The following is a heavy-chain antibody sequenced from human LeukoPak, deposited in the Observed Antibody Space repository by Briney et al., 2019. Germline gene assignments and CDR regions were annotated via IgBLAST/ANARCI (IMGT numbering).Heavy chain of an antibody. J-gene: IGHJ5*02. D-gene: IGHD2-2*01. V-gene: IGHV4-4*07. CDR3: ARSVGYCSSASCYVNWFDP. Sequence: DTLSLTCTVSGVSISSYYWSWTRQPAGKGLDWIGRIYASGGTNSNPTLKRRLTISVDKSKNQFSLRLSSVTAADTAVYYCARSVGYCSSASCYVNWFDPWGQGTLVTVSS. CDR2: IYASGGT. CDR1: GVSISSYY.